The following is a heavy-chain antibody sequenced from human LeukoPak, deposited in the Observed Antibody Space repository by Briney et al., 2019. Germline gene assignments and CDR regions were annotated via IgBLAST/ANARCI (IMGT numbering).Heavy chain of an antibody. D-gene: IGHD3-10*01. CDR2: IRSKANSYAT. V-gene: IGHV3-73*01. J-gene: IGHJ6*03. Sequence: PGGSLRLSCAASGFTFSGSAVHWVRQASGKGLEWVGRIRSKANSYATAYAASVKGRFTISRDDSKNTAYLQMNSLKTEDTAVYYCTRHMGDGSGKPYYYYYMDVWGKGTTVTVSS. CDR1: GFTFSGSA. CDR3: TRHMGDGSGKPYYYYYMDV.